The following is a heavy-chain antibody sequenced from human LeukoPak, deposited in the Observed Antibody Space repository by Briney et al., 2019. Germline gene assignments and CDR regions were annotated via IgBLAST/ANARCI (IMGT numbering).Heavy chain of an antibody. CDR1: GGSISSYY. J-gene: IGHJ4*02. Sequence: SETLSLTCTVSGGSISSYYWSWIRQPPGKGLEWIGYIYYSGSTNYNPSLKSRVTISVDTSKNQFSLKLSSVTAADTAVYYCARESSTIFGHIEYWGQGTLVTVSS. CDR2: IYYSGST. V-gene: IGHV4-59*01. CDR3: ARESSTIFGHIEY. D-gene: IGHD3-3*01.